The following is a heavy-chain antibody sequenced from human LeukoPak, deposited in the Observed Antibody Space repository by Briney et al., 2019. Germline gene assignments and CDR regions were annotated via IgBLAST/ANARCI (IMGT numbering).Heavy chain of an antibody. J-gene: IGHJ4*02. CDR3: AGGRLPRDY. V-gene: IGHV3-30*01. CDR1: GFTFSSYA. Sequence: GGSLRLSCAASGFTFSSYAMHWVRQAPGKGLEWVAVISYDGSNKYYADSVKGRFTISRDNSKNMLYLQMNSLRAEDTAVYYCAGGRLPRDYWGQGTLVTVSS. CDR2: ISYDGSNK. D-gene: IGHD6-25*01.